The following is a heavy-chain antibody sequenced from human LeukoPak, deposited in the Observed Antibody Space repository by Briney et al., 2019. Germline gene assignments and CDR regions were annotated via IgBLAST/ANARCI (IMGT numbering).Heavy chain of an antibody. Sequence: GASVKVSCKASGYTFTRYYIHWVRQAPGQGLEWMGIINPSDGSTRDAQKFQGRVTMTTDTSTSTVYMDLSSLRSEDTAVYYCARAMTRILGYCSGGSCYPISGWFDPWGQGTLVTVSS. CDR2: INPSDGST. CDR1: GYTFTRYY. D-gene: IGHD2-15*01. J-gene: IGHJ5*02. CDR3: ARAMTRILGYCSGGSCYPISGWFDP. V-gene: IGHV1-46*01.